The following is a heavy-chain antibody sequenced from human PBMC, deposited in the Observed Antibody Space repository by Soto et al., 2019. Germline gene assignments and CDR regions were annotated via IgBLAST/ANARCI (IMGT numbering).Heavy chain of an antibody. Sequence: GGSLRLSCAASGFTFSSYAMHWVRQAPGKGLEWVAVISYDGSNKYYADSVKGRFTISRDNSKNTLYLQMNSLRAEDTAVYYCARDLGGFLEWFYGMDVWGQGTTVTVSS. CDR2: ISYDGSNK. CDR3: ARDLGGFLEWFYGMDV. J-gene: IGHJ6*02. V-gene: IGHV3-30-3*01. CDR1: GFTFSSYA. D-gene: IGHD3-3*01.